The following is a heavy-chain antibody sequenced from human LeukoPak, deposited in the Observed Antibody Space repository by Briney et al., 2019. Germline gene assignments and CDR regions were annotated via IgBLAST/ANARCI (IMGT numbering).Heavy chain of an antibody. Sequence: SETLSLTCTVSGGSISSGGYYWSWIRQHPGKGLEWIGYIYYSGSTYYNPSLKSRVTISVDTSKNQFSLKLSSVTAADTAVYYCAREALDYYGSGSYYELDHWGQGTLVTVSS. D-gene: IGHD3-10*01. CDR3: AREALDYYGSGSYYELDH. CDR2: IYYSGST. J-gene: IGHJ4*02. CDR1: GGSISSGGYY. V-gene: IGHV4-31*03.